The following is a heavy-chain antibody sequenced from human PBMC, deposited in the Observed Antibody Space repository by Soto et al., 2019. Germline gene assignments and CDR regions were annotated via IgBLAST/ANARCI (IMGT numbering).Heavy chain of an antibody. Sequence: AAVKVSCKASGYTFTSYGISWVRQAPGQGLEWMGWISAYNGNTNYAQKLQGRVTMTTDTSTSTAYMELRSLRSDDTAVYYCARDGDSSGWYWFDPWGQGPLVTVSS. CDR2: ISAYNGNT. J-gene: IGHJ5*02. V-gene: IGHV1-18*01. CDR1: GYTFTSYG. CDR3: ARDGDSSGWYWFDP. D-gene: IGHD6-19*01.